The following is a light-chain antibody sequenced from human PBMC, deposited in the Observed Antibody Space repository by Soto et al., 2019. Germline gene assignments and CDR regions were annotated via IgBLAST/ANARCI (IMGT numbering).Light chain of an antibody. J-gene: IGKJ1*01. Sequence: MVLTQSPVTLSFSPGERATLSCRASQNISSYLIWYQQKPGQAPRLLMYDVSNRATAIPARFSGSGSGTDFTLTISSLEPEALAVYYCQQRSNWPRTFGQGTKVAIK. CDR2: DVS. CDR3: QQRSNWPRT. V-gene: IGKV3-11*01. CDR1: QNISSY.